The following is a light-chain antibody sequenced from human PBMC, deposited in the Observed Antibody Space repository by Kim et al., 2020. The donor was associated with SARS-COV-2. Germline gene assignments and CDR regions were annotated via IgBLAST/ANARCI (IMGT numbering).Light chain of an antibody. CDR1: QSISSSY. Sequence: SPGERATPSCRARQSISSSYLAWYQQKPGQAPRLLIYGAFSRATGIPDRFSGSGSGTDFSLTIRRLEPEDFAVYFCQQYDRPPWTFGQGTKVDIK. CDR3: QQYDRPPWT. J-gene: IGKJ1*01. CDR2: GAF. V-gene: IGKV3-20*01.